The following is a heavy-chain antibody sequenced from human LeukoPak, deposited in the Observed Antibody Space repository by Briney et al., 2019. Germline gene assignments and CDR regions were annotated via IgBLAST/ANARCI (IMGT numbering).Heavy chain of an antibody. Sequence: SETLSLTCTVSGGSISSYYWSWIRQPPGKGLEWIGYIYTSGSTNYNPSLKSRVTISVDTSKNQFSLKLSSVTAADTAVYYCARRLRFLEWWVFDYWGQGTLVTVSP. J-gene: IGHJ4*02. D-gene: IGHD3-3*01. CDR1: GGSISSYY. CDR3: ARRLRFLEWWVFDY. CDR2: IYTSGST. V-gene: IGHV4-4*09.